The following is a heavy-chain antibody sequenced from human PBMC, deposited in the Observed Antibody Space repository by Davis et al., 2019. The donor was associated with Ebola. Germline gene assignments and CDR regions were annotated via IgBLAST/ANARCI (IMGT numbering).Heavy chain of an antibody. J-gene: IGHJ4*02. Sequence: GESLKISCAASGFTFSSYGMHWVRLAPGKGLEWVAVISYDGSNKYYADSVKGRFTISRDNSKNTLYLQMNSLRAEDTAVYYCAREGRRRCSGGSCYSDYWGQGTLVTVSS. CDR1: GFTFSSYG. CDR2: ISYDGSNK. V-gene: IGHV3-30*03. D-gene: IGHD2-15*01. CDR3: AREGRRRCSGGSCYSDY.